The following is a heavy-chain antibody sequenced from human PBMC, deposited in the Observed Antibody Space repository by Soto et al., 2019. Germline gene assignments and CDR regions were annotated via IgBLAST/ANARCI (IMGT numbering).Heavy chain of an antibody. D-gene: IGHD2-8*02. CDR1: GFTFSSYW. V-gene: IGHV3-7*03. CDR3: ATDTYCPATCYRGHGN. CDR2: MNQHGSDI. Sequence: GGSLILSCAASGFTFSSYWMAWVRQSPGKGLEWVASMNQHGSDIQYVDSVRGRFTISRDNARNLLYLQMNNLRVEDTAIYYCATDTYCPATCYRGHGNWGQGTLVTFSS. J-gene: IGHJ4*02.